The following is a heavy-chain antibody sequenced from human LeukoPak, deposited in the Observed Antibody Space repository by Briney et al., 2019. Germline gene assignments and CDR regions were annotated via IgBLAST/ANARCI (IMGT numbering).Heavy chain of an antibody. J-gene: IGHJ3*02. Sequence: SETLSLTCTVSGGSISSSSYYWGWIRQPPGKGLEWIGRIYYSGSTYYNPSLKSRLTISVDTSKNQFSLKLSSVTAADTAMYYCAGHYYDSSGYILGDAFDIWGQGTMVTVSS. D-gene: IGHD3-22*01. CDR1: GGSISSSSYY. CDR3: AGHYYDSSGYILGDAFDI. CDR2: IYYSGST. V-gene: IGHV4-39*01.